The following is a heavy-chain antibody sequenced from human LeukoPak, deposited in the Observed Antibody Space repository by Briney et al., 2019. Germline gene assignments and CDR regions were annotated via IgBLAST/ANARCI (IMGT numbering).Heavy chain of an antibody. Sequence: SETLSLTCTLSGGSIGTYHWSWIRQSPGKGLEWIGYIYVTGTKYNPYLQSRVTISVDRSKNQFFLKMSSVTAADTAVFYCARHIGGGIEDMDVWGKGTKVIVSS. D-gene: IGHD3-16*02. V-gene: IGHV4-59*08. CDR1: GGSIGTYH. J-gene: IGHJ6*03. CDR3: ARHIGGGIEDMDV. CDR2: IYVTGT.